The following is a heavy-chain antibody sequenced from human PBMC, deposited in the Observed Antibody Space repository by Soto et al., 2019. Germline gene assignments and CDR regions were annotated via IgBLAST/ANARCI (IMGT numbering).Heavy chain of an antibody. Sequence: PVGSLRLSCAVSGFTFDDNAMHWVRQAPEKGLEWVSGSNWKSDIGYADSVKGRFTISRDNAENSLYLQMNSLGAEDTALYYCAISQDRGGRTTFIYWGQGTQVTVSS. V-gene: IGHV3-9*01. CDR3: AISQDRGGRTTFIY. J-gene: IGHJ4*02. D-gene: IGHD3-16*01. CDR2: SNWKSDI. CDR1: GFTFDDNA.